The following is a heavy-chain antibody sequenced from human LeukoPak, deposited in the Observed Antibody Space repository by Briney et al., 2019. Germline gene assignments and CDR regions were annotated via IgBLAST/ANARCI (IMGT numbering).Heavy chain of an antibody. CDR3: TKRSSDY. CDR1: GFTFSSYE. Sequence: GGSLRLSCAASGFTFSSYEMNWVRQAPGKGLEWVSYISSSGRTIYYADSVKGRFTISRDNAKNSLYLQMNSLRAEDTAVYYCTKRSSDYWGQGTLVTVSS. V-gene: IGHV3-48*03. D-gene: IGHD6-6*01. CDR2: ISSSGRTI. J-gene: IGHJ4*02.